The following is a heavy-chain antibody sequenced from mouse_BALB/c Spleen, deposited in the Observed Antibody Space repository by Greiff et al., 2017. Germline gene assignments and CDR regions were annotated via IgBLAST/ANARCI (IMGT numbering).Heavy chain of an antibody. J-gene: IGHJ2*01. CDR3: ARVRGDYFDY. CDR2: ISSGSSTI. V-gene: IGHV5-17*02. Sequence: EVHLVESGGGLVQPGGSRKLSCAASGFTFSSFGMHWVRQAPEKGLEWVAYISSGSSTIYYADTVKGRFTISRDNPKNTLFLQMTSLRSEDTAMYYCARVRGDYFDYWGQGTTLTVSS. CDR1: GFTFSSFG.